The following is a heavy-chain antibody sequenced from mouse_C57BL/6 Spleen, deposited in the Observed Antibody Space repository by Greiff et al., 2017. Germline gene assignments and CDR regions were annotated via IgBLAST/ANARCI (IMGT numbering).Heavy chain of an antibody. J-gene: IGHJ2*01. D-gene: IGHD4-1*01. CDR3: ARASLGHFDY. CDR2: ISYSGST. CDR1: GYSITSGYD. V-gene: IGHV3-1*01. Sequence: EVKLQESGPGMVKPSQSLSLTCTVTGYSITSGYDWHWIRHFPGNKLEWMGYISYSGSTNYNPSLKSRISITHDTSKNHFFLKLNSVTTEDTATYYCARASLGHFDYWGQGTTLTVSS.